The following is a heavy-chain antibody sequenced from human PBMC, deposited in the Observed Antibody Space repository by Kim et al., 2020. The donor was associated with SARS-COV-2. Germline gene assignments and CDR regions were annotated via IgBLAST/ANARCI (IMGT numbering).Heavy chain of an antibody. CDR1: GFTFGDYA. D-gene: IGHD6-25*01. CDR3: ARDIGPGSSADLDS. J-gene: IGHJ4*02. Sequence: GGSLRLSCAVSGFTFGDYAMHWVRQAPGKGLEWVSRISWNGDRIAYADAVKVRFTISRDNADSSLYLQMNSLRPENTAFYYCARDIGPGSSADLDSGCQG. CDR2: ISWNGDRI. V-gene: IGHV3-9*01.